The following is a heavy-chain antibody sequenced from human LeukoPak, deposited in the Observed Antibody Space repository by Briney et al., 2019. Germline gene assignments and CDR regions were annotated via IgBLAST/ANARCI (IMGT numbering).Heavy chain of an antibody. CDR2: IYYSGNT. V-gene: IGHV4-39*01. CDR1: GGSISSSNW. CDR3: ARVLDSSGYYYGFDP. D-gene: IGHD3-22*01. Sequence: SETLSLTCAVSGGSISSSNWWSWVRQPPGKGLEWIGSIYYSGNTYYNPSLKSRGTISVDTSKNQFSLKLSSVTAADTAVYYCARVLDSSGYYYGFDPWGQGTLVTVSS. J-gene: IGHJ5*02.